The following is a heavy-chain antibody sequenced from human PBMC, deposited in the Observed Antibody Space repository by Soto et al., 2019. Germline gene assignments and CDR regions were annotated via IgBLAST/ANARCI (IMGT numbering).Heavy chain of an antibody. CDR1: GYTFTNYG. CDR3: ARDSGFDP. D-gene: IGHD3-10*01. J-gene: IGHJ5*02. CDR2: ISGYNGDT. Sequence: QVQLVQSGGEVKRPGASVKVSCKAAGYTFTNYGITWVRQAPGQVLEWMGWISGYNGDTNYAQKFQGRVTMTTDTSTSTAYMELRSLTSDDTAVYYCARDSGFDPWGQGTLVTVSS. V-gene: IGHV1-18*01.